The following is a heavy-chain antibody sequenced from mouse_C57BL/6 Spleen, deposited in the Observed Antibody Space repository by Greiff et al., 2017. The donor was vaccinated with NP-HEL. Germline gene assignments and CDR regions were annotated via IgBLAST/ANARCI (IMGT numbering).Heavy chain of an antibody. Sequence: VQLQQSGPELVKPGASVKISCKASGYTFTDYYMNWVKQSHGKSLEWIGDINPNNGGTSYNQKFKGKATLTVDKSSSTAYMELRSLTSEDSAVYYCANPGSWFAYWGQGTLVTVSA. V-gene: IGHV1-26*01. J-gene: IGHJ3*01. CDR3: ANPGSWFAY. CDR1: GYTFTDYY. CDR2: INPNNGGT. D-gene: IGHD3-1*01.